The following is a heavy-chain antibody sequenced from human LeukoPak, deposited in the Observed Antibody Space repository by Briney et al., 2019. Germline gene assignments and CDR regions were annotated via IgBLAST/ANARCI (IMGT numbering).Heavy chain of an antibody. Sequence: GRSLRLSCAASGFTFSSYAMHWVRQAPGKGLEWVSLISGDGGRTFYADSVKGRFTISRDNSKNSLYLQMNSLRTEDTALYYCAKDSLKYYGSGSYSGIDYWGQGSLVTVSS. V-gene: IGHV3-43*02. CDR2: ISGDGGRT. J-gene: IGHJ4*02. D-gene: IGHD3-10*01. CDR1: GFTFSSYA. CDR3: AKDSLKYYGSGSYSGIDY.